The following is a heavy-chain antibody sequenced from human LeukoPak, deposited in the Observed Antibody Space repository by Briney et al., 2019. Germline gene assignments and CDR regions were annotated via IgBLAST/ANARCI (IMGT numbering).Heavy chain of an antibody. CDR3: ARLSGLYSSSRSGSYFDY. V-gene: IGHV5-51*01. Sequence: GEPLKISCKGSGYTFSSYWIGWVRQMPGKGLEWMGIIYPEDSDTRYTPSFQGQVTISADKSITTAYLQWSSLKASDTAMYYCARLSGLYSSSRSGSYFDYWGLGTLVTVSS. CDR1: GYTFSSYW. D-gene: IGHD6-13*01. J-gene: IGHJ4*02. CDR2: IYPEDSDT.